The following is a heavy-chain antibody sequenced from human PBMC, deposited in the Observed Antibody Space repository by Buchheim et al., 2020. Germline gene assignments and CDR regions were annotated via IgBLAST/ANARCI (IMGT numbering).Heavy chain of an antibody. CDR1: GFTFIKAW. Sequence: EVQLVESGGGLVKPGGSLRLSCGTSGFTFIKAWMSWVRQAPGKGPEWVGYIRSKGSGGTTDYAAPVKGRFAISRDDSLNTVYLQMDSLKTEGTAVYYCAWMTTVTTINYWGQGTL. D-gene: IGHD4-11*01. J-gene: IGHJ4*02. V-gene: IGHV3-15*01. CDR3: AWMTTVTTINY. CDR2: IRSKGSGGTT.